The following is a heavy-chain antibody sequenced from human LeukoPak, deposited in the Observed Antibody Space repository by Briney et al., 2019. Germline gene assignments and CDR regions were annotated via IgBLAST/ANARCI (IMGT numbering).Heavy chain of an antibody. V-gene: IGHV4-4*07. Sequence: PSETLSLTCTVSGGSINFYYWDWIRQPAGKGLEWIGRIHTTGSTNYNPSLTGRVTLSVDTSMNLFSLRLTAVTAADTAVYYCARAVAGSTAFDFWGLGTLVTVSS. D-gene: IGHD6-19*01. CDR2: IHTTGST. CDR1: GGSINFYY. CDR3: ARAVAGSTAFDF. J-gene: IGHJ4*02.